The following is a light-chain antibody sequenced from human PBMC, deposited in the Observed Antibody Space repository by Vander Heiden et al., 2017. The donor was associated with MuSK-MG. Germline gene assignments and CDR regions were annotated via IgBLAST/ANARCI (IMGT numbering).Light chain of an antibody. CDR2: EDN. J-gene: IGLJ3*02. V-gene: IGLV6-57*01. CDR3: TYYNSRNVV. CDR1: SGSIASNY. Sequence: NFMLTQPHSASESPGKTVTISCTRSSGSIASNYVQWYQQRAGSSPTIVIFEDNQRPSGVPDRFSGSIDSSSTSESLSISGLKAEDESYYYSTYYNSRNVVFGGGTKLTVL.